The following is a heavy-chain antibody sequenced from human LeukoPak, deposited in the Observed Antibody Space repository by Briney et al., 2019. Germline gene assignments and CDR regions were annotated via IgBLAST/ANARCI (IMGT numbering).Heavy chain of an antibody. V-gene: IGHV3-21*01. J-gene: IGHJ4*02. D-gene: IGHD1-7*01. Sequence: SGGSLRLSCAASGFTFSSYSMNWVRQAPGKGLEWVSSISSSSSYIYYADSVKGRFTISRDNAKNSLYPQMSSLRAEDTAVYYCATDKKRGYNWNYEYLDYWGQGNLVTVSS. CDR1: GFTFSSYS. CDR3: ATDKKRGYNWNYEYLDY. CDR2: ISSSSSYI.